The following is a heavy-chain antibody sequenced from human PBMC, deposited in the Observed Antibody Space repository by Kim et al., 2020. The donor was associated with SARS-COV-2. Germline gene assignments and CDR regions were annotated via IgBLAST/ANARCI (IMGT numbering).Heavy chain of an antibody. J-gene: IGHJ3*02. D-gene: IGHD3-9*01. CDR2: IYYSGST. CDR1: GGSISSSSYY. V-gene: IGHV4-39*01. CDR3: AGYFDWLLGSHAFDI. Sequence: SETLSLTCTVSGGSISSSSYYWGWIRQPPGKGLEWIGSIYYSGSTYYNPSLKSRVTISVDTSKNQFSLKLSSVTAADTAVYYCAGYFDWLLGSHAFDIWGQGTMVTVSS.